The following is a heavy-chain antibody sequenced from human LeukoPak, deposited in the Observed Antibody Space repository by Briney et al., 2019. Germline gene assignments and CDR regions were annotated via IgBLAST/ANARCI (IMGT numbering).Heavy chain of an antibody. CDR2: TYYRCKWYY. Sequence: SQTLSLTCAISGYSISSNDASWNWIRQSPARGLEWLGRTYYRCKWYYDYAVSVKGRMTIYPDTYKNQFSLQLNPVAPEDTAVYYCARGASGWYVFVFASCGQATLVTVSS. CDR1: GYSISSNDAS. D-gene: IGHD6-13*01. V-gene: IGHV6-1*01. CDR3: ARGASGWYVFVFAS. J-gene: IGHJ5*01.